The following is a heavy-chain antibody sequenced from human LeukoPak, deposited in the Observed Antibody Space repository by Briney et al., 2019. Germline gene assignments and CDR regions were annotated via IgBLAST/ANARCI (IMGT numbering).Heavy chain of an antibody. D-gene: IGHD4-23*01. J-gene: IGHJ4*02. CDR2: IYYSGST. CDR3: ARGPPGGTQHFDY. Sequence: SETLSLTCTVSGDSISSGSFYWGWIRQPPGKGLEWIGSIYYSGSTYYNPSLKSRVTISVDTSKNQFSLKLSSVTAADTAVYYRARGPPGGTQHFDYWGQGTLVTVSS. V-gene: IGHV4-39*01. CDR1: GDSISSGSFY.